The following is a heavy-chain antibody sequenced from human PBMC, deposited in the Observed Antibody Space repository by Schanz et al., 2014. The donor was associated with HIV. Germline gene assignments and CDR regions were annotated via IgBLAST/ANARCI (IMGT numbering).Heavy chain of an antibody. CDR3: AKEWYYGSGSMDYGLDV. CDR2: IWYDGSNK. D-gene: IGHD3-10*01. J-gene: IGHJ6*02. CDR1: GFTFSSYG. Sequence: QVQLVESGGGVVQPGKSLRLSCAASGFTFSSYGMHWVRQAPGKGLEWVAVIWYDGSNKYYADSVKGRFTLSRDNSENTVYLQMNSLRAEDTAVYYCAKEWYYGSGSMDYGLDVWGQGTTVTVSS. V-gene: IGHV3-30*18.